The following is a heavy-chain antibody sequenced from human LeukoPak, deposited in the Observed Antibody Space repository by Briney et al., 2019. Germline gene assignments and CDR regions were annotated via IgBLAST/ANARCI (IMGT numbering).Heavy chain of an antibody. V-gene: IGHV3-30*18. Sequence: GRSLRLSCAASGFTFSSYGMHWVRQAPGKGLEWVAVISYDGSNKYYADSVKGRFTISRDNSKNTLYLQMNSLRAEDTAVYYCAKDFGVAAAGTTYDYWGQGTLVTVSS. CDR2: ISYDGSNK. J-gene: IGHJ4*02. D-gene: IGHD6-13*01. CDR1: GFTFSSYG. CDR3: AKDFGVAAAGTTYDY.